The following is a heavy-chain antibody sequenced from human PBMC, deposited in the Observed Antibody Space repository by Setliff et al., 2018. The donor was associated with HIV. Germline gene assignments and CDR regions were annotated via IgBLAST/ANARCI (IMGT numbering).Heavy chain of an antibody. CDR2: ISHSGST. D-gene: IGHD1-26*01. CDR1: GGSISTYY. CDR3: AGDAGYKGAADY. J-gene: IGHJ4*02. V-gene: IGHV4-59*12. Sequence: SETLSLTCTVSGGSISTYYWNWIRQPPGKGLEWIGYISHSGSTNYNPSLKSRLTISVDRSKNQFSLKLRSVTAADTAVYYCAGDAGYKGAADYWGQGTLVTVSS.